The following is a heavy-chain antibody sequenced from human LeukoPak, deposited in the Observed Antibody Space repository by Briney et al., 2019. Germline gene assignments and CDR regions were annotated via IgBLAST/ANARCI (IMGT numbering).Heavy chain of an antibody. Sequence: SETLSLTCTVSGGSISSYYWGWIRQPPGKGLEWIGSIYYSGITYYNPSLKSRVTISVDTSKNQFSLKLNSVTAADTAVYYCARVSGYDWESFYDYWGQGTLVTVSS. V-gene: IGHV4-39*07. CDR3: ARVSGYDWESFYDY. CDR1: GGSISSYY. J-gene: IGHJ4*02. D-gene: IGHD5-12*01. CDR2: IYYSGIT.